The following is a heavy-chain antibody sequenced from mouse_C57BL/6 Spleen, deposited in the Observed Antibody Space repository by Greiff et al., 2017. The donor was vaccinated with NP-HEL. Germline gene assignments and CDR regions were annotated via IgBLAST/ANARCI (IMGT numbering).Heavy chain of an antibody. Sequence: QVQLKESGAELVKPGASVKISCKASGYAFSSYWMNWVKQRPGKGLEWIGQIYPGDGDTNYNGKFKGKATLTADTSSSTAYMQLSSLTSEDSAVYFCARGEITTVVGDWGQGTTLTVSS. CDR3: ARGEITTVVGD. CDR2: IYPGDGDT. V-gene: IGHV1-80*01. J-gene: IGHJ2*01. CDR1: GYAFSSYW. D-gene: IGHD1-1*01.